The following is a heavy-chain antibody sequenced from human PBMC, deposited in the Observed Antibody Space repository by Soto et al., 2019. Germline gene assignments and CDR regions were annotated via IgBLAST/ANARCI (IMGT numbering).Heavy chain of an antibody. V-gene: IGHV4-30-2*01. Sequence: QLQLQESGSGLVKPSQTLSLTCAVSGGSISSGGYSWSWIRQPPGQGLEWIAYIYHSVSTYYNPSLKSRVTIEEDKTTHQFPMNRRSVTAADTDVYYCASDPDYWGQGTLVTVSS. J-gene: IGHJ4*02. CDR1: GGSISSGGYS. CDR2: IYHSVST. CDR3: ASDPDY.